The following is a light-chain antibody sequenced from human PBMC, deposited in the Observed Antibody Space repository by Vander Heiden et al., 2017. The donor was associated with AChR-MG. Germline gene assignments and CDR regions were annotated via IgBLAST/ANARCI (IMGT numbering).Light chain of an antibody. CDR1: SSDVGGYNY. Sequence: QSALTQPRSVSGSPGQSVTIPCTGTSSDVGGYNYVSWYQQYPGKAPKVIIYDVSERPSGVPDRFSGSKSGNTASLTISGLQTDDEADYYCCSYGRNYWVFGGGTKLTVL. CDR3: CSYGRNYWV. J-gene: IGLJ3*02. CDR2: DVS. V-gene: IGLV2-11*01.